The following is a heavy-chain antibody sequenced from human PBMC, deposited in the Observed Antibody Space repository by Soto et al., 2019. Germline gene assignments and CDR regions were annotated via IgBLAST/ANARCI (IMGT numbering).Heavy chain of an antibody. CDR3: ARAPRTIAAAGRGLGLYDY. Sequence: QVQLQESGPGLVKPSETLSLTCTVSGGSISSYYWSWIRQPAGKGLEWIGRIYTSGGTNYNPSLKSRVTMSVDRAKNQFSLKLNSVTAADTALYYCARAPRTIAAAGRGLGLYDYWGQGTLVTVSS. J-gene: IGHJ4*02. D-gene: IGHD6-13*01. CDR2: IYTSGGT. CDR1: GGSISSYY. V-gene: IGHV4-4*07.